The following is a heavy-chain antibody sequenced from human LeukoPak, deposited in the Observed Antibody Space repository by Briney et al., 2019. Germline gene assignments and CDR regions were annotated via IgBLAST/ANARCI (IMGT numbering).Heavy chain of an antibody. J-gene: IGHJ4*02. CDR1: GGTFSSYA. Sequence: EASVKVSCKASGGTFSSYAISWVRQAPGQGLEWIGGIIPIFGTANYAQKFQGRVTITADESTSTAYMELSSLRSEDTAVYYCASRPGSSNDYPFDYWGQGTLVTVSS. V-gene: IGHV1-69*13. D-gene: IGHD4-11*01. CDR3: ASRPGSSNDYPFDY. CDR2: IIPIFGTA.